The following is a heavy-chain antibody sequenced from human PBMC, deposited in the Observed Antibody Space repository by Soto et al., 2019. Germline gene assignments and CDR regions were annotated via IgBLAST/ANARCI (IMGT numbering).Heavy chain of an antibody. Sequence: LRLSXTSSVCTFGGYSMSWFLQSPWKGLEWVGFIRSKAYGGTTEYSASVKGRFTISRDDSKSIAYLQMNSLKTEDTAVYYCTRVGLTGHWLDPWGQGTLVTVSS. D-gene: IGHD3-9*01. CDR2: IRSKAYGGTT. V-gene: IGHV3-49*03. CDR3: TRVGLTGHWLDP. CDR1: VCTFGGYS. J-gene: IGHJ5*02.